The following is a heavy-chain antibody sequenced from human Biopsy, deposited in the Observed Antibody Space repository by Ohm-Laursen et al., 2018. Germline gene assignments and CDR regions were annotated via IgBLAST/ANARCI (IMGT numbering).Heavy chain of an antibody. Sequence: SLRLSCAASGFTLSTYDMNWARQTPGKGLEWVSYISSSGSTIYYAESLKGRFTISKDNGKISLYLQMNSLRAEDTAVYYCARGTRTSWRRAFDIWGRGTMVTVSS. V-gene: IGHV3-48*03. CDR2: ISSSGSTI. D-gene: IGHD1-1*01. CDR3: ARGTRTSWRRAFDI. J-gene: IGHJ3*02. CDR1: GFTLSTYD.